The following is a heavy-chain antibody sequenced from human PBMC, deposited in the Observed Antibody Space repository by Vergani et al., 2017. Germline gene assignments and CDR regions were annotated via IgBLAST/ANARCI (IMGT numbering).Heavy chain of an antibody. CDR2: ISSSSSYI. CDR3: ARAYCGGDCYRWDGVYYYYGMDV. V-gene: IGHV3-21*01. D-gene: IGHD2-21*02. Sequence: EVQLLESGGGLVQPGGSLRLSCAASGFTFSSYSMNWVRQAPGKGLEWVSSISSSSSYIYYADSVKGRFTISRDNAKNSLYLQMNSLRAEDTAVYYCARAYCGGDCYRWDGVYYYYGMDVWGQGTTVTVSS. J-gene: IGHJ6*02. CDR1: GFTFSSYS.